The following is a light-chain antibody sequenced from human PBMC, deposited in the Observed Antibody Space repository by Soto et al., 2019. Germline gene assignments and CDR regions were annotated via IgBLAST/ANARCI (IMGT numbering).Light chain of an antibody. CDR1: QSISTY. J-gene: IGKJ1*01. CDR3: QQRFKWPRT. V-gene: IGKV3-11*01. CDR2: DAS. Sequence: FTESPGNLSLYPGESATLPCRASQSISTYLAWYQQKPGQAPRLLIYDASKRITGIPARFSGSGSGTDFTLTISSLGPEDFAVYYCQQRFKWPRTFGQGTKVDIK.